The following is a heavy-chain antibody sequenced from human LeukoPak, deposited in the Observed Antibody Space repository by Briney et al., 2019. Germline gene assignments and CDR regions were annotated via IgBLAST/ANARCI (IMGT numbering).Heavy chain of an antibody. CDR1: GLTFDDYA. V-gene: IGHV3-9*01. CDR2: ISWNSGSI. J-gene: IGHJ4*02. CDR3: AKGVGMATHYIDY. Sequence: GGSLRLSCAASGLTFDDYAMHWVRQAPGKGLEWVSGISWNSGSIGYADSVKGRFTISRDNAKNSLYLQMNSLRAEDTALYYCAKGVGMATHYIDYWGQGTLVTVSS. D-gene: IGHD5-24*01.